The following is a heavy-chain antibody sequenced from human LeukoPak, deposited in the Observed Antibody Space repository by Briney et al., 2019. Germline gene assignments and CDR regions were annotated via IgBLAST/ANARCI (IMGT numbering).Heavy chain of an antibody. D-gene: IGHD3-3*01. J-gene: IGHJ4*02. Sequence: ASVKVSCKASGYTFTGYYMHWVRQAPGQGLEWMGRINPNSGGTNYAQKFQGRVTMTRDTSISTAYMELSRLRSDDTAVHYCARATITIFGVVSHIPPDYWGQGTLVTVSS. CDR1: GYTFTGYY. V-gene: IGHV1-2*06. CDR2: INPNSGGT. CDR3: ARATITIFGVVSHIPPDY.